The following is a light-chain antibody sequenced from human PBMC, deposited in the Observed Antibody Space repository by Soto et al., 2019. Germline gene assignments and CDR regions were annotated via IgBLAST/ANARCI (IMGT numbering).Light chain of an antibody. V-gene: IGKV3D-20*01. CDR1: QSVNNNY. J-gene: IGKJ4*01. Sequence: PWERATLSCGASQSVNNNYLAWYQQKPGLAPRLLIYDASTRAPGIPDRFSGSGSGTDFTVTISRLEPEDFAVYYCQQYGGSVTFGGGTKVDIK. CDR3: QQYGGSVT. CDR2: DAS.